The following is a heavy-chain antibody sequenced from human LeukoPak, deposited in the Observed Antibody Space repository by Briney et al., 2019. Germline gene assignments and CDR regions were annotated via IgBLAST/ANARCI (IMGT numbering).Heavy chain of an antibody. J-gene: IGHJ4*02. CDR1: GFTFNTYA. Sequence: GGSLRLSCAASGFTFNTYAMAWVRQAPGKGLEWVSSISSSGGSTNYADSVKGRFFISRDKSGNTLFLQMSSLRAEDTAVYYCAKASSSWYSEIDYWGQGTQVTVSS. CDR2: ISSSGGST. D-gene: IGHD6-13*01. CDR3: AKASSSWYSEIDY. V-gene: IGHV3-23*01.